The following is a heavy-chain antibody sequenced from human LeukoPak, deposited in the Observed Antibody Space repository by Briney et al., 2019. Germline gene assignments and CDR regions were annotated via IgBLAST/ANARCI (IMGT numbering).Heavy chain of an antibody. J-gene: IGHJ4*02. D-gene: IGHD6-19*01. CDR1: GYTLSELS. CDR3: ATVRPIAVAREFEY. CDR2: FYPGNSET. Sequence: ASVKVSCKVSGYTLSELSMHWVRQAPGKGLEWMGGFYPGNSETIYAQNFQGRVTMDEDTSTNTAYMELSSLRSEDTAVYYCATVRPIAVAREFEYWGQGTLVTVSS. V-gene: IGHV1-24*01.